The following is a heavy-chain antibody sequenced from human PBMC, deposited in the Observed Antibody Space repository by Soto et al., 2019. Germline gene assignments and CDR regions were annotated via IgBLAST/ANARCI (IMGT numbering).Heavy chain of an antibody. D-gene: IGHD3-3*01. CDR2: INPSGGST. CDR3: ARDLETYYDFWSGYYTGFRTYYYYGMDV. Sequence: ASVKVSCKASGYTFTSYYMHWVRQAPGQGLEWMGIINPSGGSTSYAQKFQGRVTMTRDTSTSTVYMELSSLRSEDTAVYYCARDLETYYDFWSGYYTGFRTYYYYGMDVWGQGTTVTVSS. CDR1: GYTFTSYY. V-gene: IGHV1-46*01. J-gene: IGHJ6*02.